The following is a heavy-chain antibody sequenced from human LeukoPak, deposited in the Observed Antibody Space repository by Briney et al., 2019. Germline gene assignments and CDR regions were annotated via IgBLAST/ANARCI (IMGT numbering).Heavy chain of an antibody. CDR3: ARADWDTAMIDY. J-gene: IGHJ4*02. D-gene: IGHD5-18*01. CDR1: GFTFSDYY. V-gene: IGHV3-11*06. Sequence: GGSLRLSCEASGFTFSDYYMSWIRQAPGKGLEWVSSISSSSSYIYYADSVKGRFTISRDNAKNSLYLQMNSLRAKDTAVYYCARADWDTAMIDYWGQGTLVTVSS. CDR2: ISSSSSYI.